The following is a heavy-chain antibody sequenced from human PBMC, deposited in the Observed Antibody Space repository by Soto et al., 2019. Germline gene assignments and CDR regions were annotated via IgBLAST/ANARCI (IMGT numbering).Heavy chain of an antibody. J-gene: IGHJ6*02. CDR1: GGTFSCYY. Sequence: SETLSLTCAAYGGTFSCYYWSWIRQPPGRGLEWIGEINHSGSTNYNPSLKSRVTISVDTSKNQFSLKLSSVTAADTAVYYCARSEKVDFWKVAYYGMDVRGQGNTGSVSS. CDR2: INHSGST. CDR3: ARSEKVDFWKVAYYGMDV. V-gene: IGHV4-34*01. D-gene: IGHD3-3*01.